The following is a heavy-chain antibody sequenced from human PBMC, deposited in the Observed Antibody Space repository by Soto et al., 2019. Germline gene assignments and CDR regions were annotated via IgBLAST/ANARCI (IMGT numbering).Heavy chain of an antibody. Sequence: GGSLRLSCAASGFTFSSFDMNWVRQAPGKGLEWVSSISAAATNIYFSDSVQGRFSISRDNLKYYLYLQMDSLRADDTAVYYCAQGRGPYCENFHFWGRGTLVTVSS. D-gene: IGHD3-10*01. V-gene: IGHV3-23*01. CDR2: ISAAATNI. CDR3: AQGRGPYCENFHF. CDR1: GFTFSSFD. J-gene: IGHJ4*01.